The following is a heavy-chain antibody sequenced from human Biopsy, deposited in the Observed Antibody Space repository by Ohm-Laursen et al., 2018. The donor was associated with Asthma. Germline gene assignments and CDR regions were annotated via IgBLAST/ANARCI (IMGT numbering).Heavy chain of an antibody. CDR1: GFVFSQSG. D-gene: IGHD6-19*01. Sequence: SLILSCAASGFVFSQSGMHWVRQAPGKGLEWGALIWNDGNNNYYSDSVKGRFTISRDFSKNTLHLQMHSLRVEDTAVYYCARGDSSGWSHYYFDYWGQGTLVTVSS. CDR2: IWNDGNNN. J-gene: IGHJ4*02. CDR3: ARGDSSGWSHYYFDY. V-gene: IGHV3-33*08.